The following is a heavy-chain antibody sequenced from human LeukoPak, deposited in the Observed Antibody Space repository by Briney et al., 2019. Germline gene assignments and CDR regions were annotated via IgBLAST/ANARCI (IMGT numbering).Heavy chain of an antibody. J-gene: IGHJ4*02. CDR2: ISGSGGST. CDR3: AKMDYYDSSGLGY. V-gene: IGHV3-23*01. CDR1: GFTFSSYA. D-gene: IGHD3-22*01. Sequence: PGGSLRLSCATSGFTFSSYAMNWVRQAPGKGLEWVSAISGSGGSTYYADSVKGRFTISRDNSKNTLYLQMNSLRAEDTAVYYCAKMDYYDSSGLGYWGQGTLVTVSS.